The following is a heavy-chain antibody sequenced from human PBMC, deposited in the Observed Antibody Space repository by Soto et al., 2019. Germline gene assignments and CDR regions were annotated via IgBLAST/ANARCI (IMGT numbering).Heavy chain of an antibody. Sequence: VGSLRLSCEASGFSFSTYSMHWVRQAPGKGLEWVSSIGRRSDIYYADSVKGRFTISRDNAKNSVSLQMNSLRDEDTAVYYCAREETAWPLAYGLDVWGQGTTVTVSS. V-gene: IGHV3-21*01. CDR1: GFSFSTYS. CDR2: IGRRSDI. CDR3: AREETAWPLAYGLDV. J-gene: IGHJ6*02. D-gene: IGHD2-21*02.